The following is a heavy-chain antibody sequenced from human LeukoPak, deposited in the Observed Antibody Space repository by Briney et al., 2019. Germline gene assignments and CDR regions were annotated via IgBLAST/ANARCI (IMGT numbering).Heavy chain of an antibody. Sequence: GSSEKVSCKASGCTFSSYAISWVRQAPGQGLEWMGRIIPIFGTANYAQKFQGRVTITTDESTSTAYMELSSLRSEDTAVYYCARGEHQLLFSSDYCGQGTLVTVSS. V-gene: IGHV1-69*05. CDR2: IIPIFGTA. D-gene: IGHD2-2*01. CDR1: GCTFSSYA. J-gene: IGHJ4*02. CDR3: ARGEHQLLFSSDY.